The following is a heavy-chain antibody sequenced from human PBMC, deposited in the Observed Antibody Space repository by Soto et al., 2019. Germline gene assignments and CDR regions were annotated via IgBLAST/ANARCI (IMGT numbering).Heavy chain of an antibody. CDR2: ISYDGSNE. D-gene: IGHD3-9*01. V-gene: IGHV3-30-3*01. J-gene: IGHJ6*02. CDR3: ARDLNGRFFDWLSISAFYYGMDV. Sequence: PGGSLRLSCAASGFTFINFAIHWVRQAPGKGLEWVAVISYDGSNEHFADSVKGRFSISRDNSKNTLYLQMNSLRTEDTAVYYCARDLNGRFFDWLSISAFYYGMDVWGQGTTVTVSS. CDR1: GFTFINFA.